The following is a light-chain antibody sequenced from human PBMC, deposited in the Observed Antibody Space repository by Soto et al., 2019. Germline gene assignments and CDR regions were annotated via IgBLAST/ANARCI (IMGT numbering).Light chain of an antibody. J-gene: IGLJ2*01. CDR2: GDN. CDR1: SSNIGSFYD. V-gene: IGLV1-40*01. Sequence: QSVLTQPPSVSVAPGQRVTIHCTGSSSNIGSFYDVHWYQQLPGTVPKLLIYGDNNRPSGVPDRFSGSKSGTSASLAITGLQPEDEADYYGQSYDNSLSHVVFVGGTKLTVL. CDR3: QSYDNSLSHVV.